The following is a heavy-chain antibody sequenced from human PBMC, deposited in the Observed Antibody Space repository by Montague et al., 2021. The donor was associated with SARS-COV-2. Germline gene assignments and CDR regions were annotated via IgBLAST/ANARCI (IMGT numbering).Heavy chain of an antibody. CDR3: ARFIRTGTTSRFDHWCPGMQVVVSPASSISATVIPVTPTPSSPAAITAVGDRVPNQH. Sequence: SETLSLTCAVSLPSVKDFNWAWVGESPASALERFRDVLPACVSNYNPSLGSRVAIFMDASRAQFSLTLASLTTADTARYYCARFIRTGTTSRFDHWCPGMQVVVSPASSISATVIPVTPTPSSPAAITAVGDRVPNQH. V-gene: IGHV4-4*08. D-gene: IGHD1-1*01. J-gene: IGHJ1*01. CDR2: VLPACVS. CDR1: LPSVKDFN.